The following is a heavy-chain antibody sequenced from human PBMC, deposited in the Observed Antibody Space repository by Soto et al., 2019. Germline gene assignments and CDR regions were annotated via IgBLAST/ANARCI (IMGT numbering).Heavy chain of an antibody. J-gene: IGHJ4*02. CDR1: GFTFTSYA. CDR3: VKDRYVDY. V-gene: IGHV3-64D*06. Sequence: LILSCSVSGFTFTSYAMHWVRQAPGKGLEYIASISSEGATTSYADSVKGRFIISRDNSKNTLYLQMSSLRAEDTAVYYCVKDRYVDYWGQGILVTVSS. CDR2: ISSEGATT.